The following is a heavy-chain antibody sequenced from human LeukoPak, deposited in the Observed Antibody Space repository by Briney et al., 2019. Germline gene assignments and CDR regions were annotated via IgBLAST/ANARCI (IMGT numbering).Heavy chain of an antibody. V-gene: IGHV4-59*08. Sequence: PSETLSLTCTVSGGSISSYYWSWIRQPPGKGLEWIGYIYSSGSTNYSPSLKSRVTISVDTSKNQFSLKLYFVTAADTAVYYCARRYSGYGNAFDIWGQGTMVTVSS. CDR1: GGSISSYY. J-gene: IGHJ3*02. CDR3: ARRYSGYGNAFDI. CDR2: IYSSGST. D-gene: IGHD5-12*01.